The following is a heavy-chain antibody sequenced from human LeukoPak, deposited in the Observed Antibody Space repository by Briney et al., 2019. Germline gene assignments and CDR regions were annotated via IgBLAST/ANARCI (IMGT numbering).Heavy chain of an antibody. CDR1: GFTFSSYN. D-gene: IGHD3-22*01. CDR3: ARRGDSRGYYDAFDI. V-gene: IGHV3-13*01. CDR2: VGTAGDT. Sequence: PGGSLRLSCTASGFTFSSYNMRWVRQPTGKGLEWVSAVGTAGDTYYPGSVKGRFTISRENAKNSLYLQMNSLRAGDTAVYYCARRGDSRGYYDAFDIWGQGTMVTVSS. J-gene: IGHJ3*02.